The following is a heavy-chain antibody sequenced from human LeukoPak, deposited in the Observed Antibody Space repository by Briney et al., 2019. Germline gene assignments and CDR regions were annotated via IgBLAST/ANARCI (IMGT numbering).Heavy chain of an antibody. D-gene: IGHD3-9*01. CDR1: GGSISSYY. J-gene: IGHJ4*02. V-gene: IGHV4-59*01. Sequence: SETLSLTCTVSGGSISSYYWSWIRQPPGKGLEWIGYIYYSGSTNYNPSLKSRVTISVDTSKNQFSLKLSSVTAADTAAYYCARGYFDWAYFDYWGQGTLVTVSS. CDR2: IYYSGST. CDR3: ARGYFDWAYFDY.